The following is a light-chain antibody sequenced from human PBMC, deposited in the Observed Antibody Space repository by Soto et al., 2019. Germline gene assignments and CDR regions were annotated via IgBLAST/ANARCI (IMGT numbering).Light chain of an antibody. CDR1: QSISSY. J-gene: IGKJ1*01. CDR3: QQSYSTPRT. CDR2: DAS. V-gene: IGKV1-39*01. Sequence: IHMTQSPSPLSASVGHRVTLTCRAIQSISSYLNWYQQKKGKAPNLLIYDASRLQSGVPSRFSGSGYGTDVTLTISSLQTEDFAIYYCQQSYSTPRTFGLGTKVDIK.